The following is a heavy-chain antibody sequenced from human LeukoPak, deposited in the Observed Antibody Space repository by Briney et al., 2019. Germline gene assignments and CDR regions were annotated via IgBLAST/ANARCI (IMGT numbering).Heavy chain of an antibody. V-gene: IGHV4-34*01. CDR3: ARLAVAGTDY. J-gene: IGHJ4*02. Sequence: SETLSLTCAVYGGSFSGYYWSWIRQPPGKGLEWIGEINHSGSTNYSPSLKSRVTISVDTSKNQFSLKLSSVTAADTAVYYCARLAVAGTDYWGQGTLVTVSS. D-gene: IGHD6-19*01. CDR1: GGSFSGYY. CDR2: INHSGST.